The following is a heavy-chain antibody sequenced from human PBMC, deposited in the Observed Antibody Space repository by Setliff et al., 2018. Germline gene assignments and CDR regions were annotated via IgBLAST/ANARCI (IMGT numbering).Heavy chain of an antibody. CDR3: ARADYSSSLHYFDC. Sequence: GASVKVSCKASGGTFSSYAISWVRQAPGQGLEWMGWISGHNGDTKLAQNFQGRVTVTTDTFTNTGYMELRSLRSDDTAFYYCARADYSSSLHYFDCWGQGTLVTVSS. CDR2: ISGHNGDT. V-gene: IGHV1-18*01. D-gene: IGHD6-13*01. CDR1: GGTFSSYA. J-gene: IGHJ4*02.